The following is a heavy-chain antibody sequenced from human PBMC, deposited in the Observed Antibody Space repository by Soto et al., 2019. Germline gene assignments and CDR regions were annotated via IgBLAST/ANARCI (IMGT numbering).Heavy chain of an antibody. CDR2: IYYSGST. J-gene: IGHJ4*02. CDR1: GGSISSGGSY. D-gene: IGHD3-16*01. CDR3: ARVWGYAFDY. V-gene: IGHV4-61*08. Sequence: PSETLSLTCAVSGGSISSGGSYWGWIRQPPGKGLEWIGYIYYSGSTNYNPSLKSRVTISVDTSKNQFSLKLSSVTAADTAVYYCARVWGYAFDYWGQGTLVTAPQ.